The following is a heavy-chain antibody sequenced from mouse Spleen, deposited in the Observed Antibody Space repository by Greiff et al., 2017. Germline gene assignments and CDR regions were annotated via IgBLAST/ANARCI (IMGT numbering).Heavy chain of an antibody. D-gene: IGHD2-1*01. CDR1: GYTFTDYE. CDR3: TRLYDGSYSDY. J-gene: IGHJ2*01. Sequence: QVQLQQSGAELVRPGASVTLSCKASGYTFTDYEMHWVKQTPVHGLEWIGAIDPETGGTAYNQKFKGKAILTADKSSSTAYMELRSLTSEESAVYYCTRLYDGSYSDYWGQGTTLTVSS. CDR2: IDPETGGT. V-gene: IGHV1-15*01.